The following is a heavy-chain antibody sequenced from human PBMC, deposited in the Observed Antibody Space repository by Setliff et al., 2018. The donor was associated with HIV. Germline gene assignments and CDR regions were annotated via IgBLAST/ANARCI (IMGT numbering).Heavy chain of an antibody. Sequence: SETLSLTCTVFGGSISRSSYYWGWIRQPPGKGLEWIASIFYSGITYYNPSLKSRVTISVDTSKNQFSLKLSSVTAADTAVYYCARLGYCSSTSCYYYYYMDVWGKGTTVTVSS. J-gene: IGHJ6*03. CDR2: IFYSGIT. CDR3: ARLGYCSSTSCYYYYYMDV. CDR1: GGSISRSSYY. V-gene: IGHV4-39*07. D-gene: IGHD2-2*01.